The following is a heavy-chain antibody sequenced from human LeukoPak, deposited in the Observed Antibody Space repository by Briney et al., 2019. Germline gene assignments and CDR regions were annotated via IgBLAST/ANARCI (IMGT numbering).Heavy chain of an antibody. J-gene: IGHJ4*02. V-gene: IGHV4-34*01. CDR3: ARVGVGTLDY. CDR1: GESFRGYY. Sequence: SETLSLTCAVYGESFRGYYWSWIRQPPGKGLEWIGEINHSGSTNYNPSLKSRVTISVDTSKNQFSLKLSSVTAADTAVYYCARVGVGTLDYWGQGTLVTVSS. CDR2: INHSGST. D-gene: IGHD3-3*01.